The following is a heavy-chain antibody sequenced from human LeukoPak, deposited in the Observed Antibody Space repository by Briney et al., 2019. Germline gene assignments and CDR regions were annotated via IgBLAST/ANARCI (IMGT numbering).Heavy chain of an antibody. V-gene: IGHV3-73*01. CDR1: GFTFSVSD. J-gene: IGHJ4*02. CDR3: TTYSGGHY. Sequence: GGSLKLSCAASGFTFSVSDMHWVRQASGKGLEWVGRIGVKSNSYATAYDAALKGRFTISRDDSKNTAHLQMNSLRIEDTAVYYCTTYSGGHYWGQGTLVTVSS. D-gene: IGHD3-16*01. CDR2: IGVKSNSYAT.